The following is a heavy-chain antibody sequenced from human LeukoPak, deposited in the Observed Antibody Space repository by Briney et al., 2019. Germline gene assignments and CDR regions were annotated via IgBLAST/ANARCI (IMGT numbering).Heavy chain of an antibody. V-gene: IGHV4-39*01. D-gene: IGHD3-22*01. CDR3: VRHFIGYYDSSGYVQH. Sequence: SETLSLTCTVSSGSMSSSSYYWGWIRQPPGKGLEWIGTIYYSGSTNYNPSLRLRVTISIDTSKKQYSLKLASVTAADTAVYYCVRHFIGYYDSSGYVQHWGQGTLVTVSS. CDR2: IYYSGST. J-gene: IGHJ1*01. CDR1: SGSMSSSSYY.